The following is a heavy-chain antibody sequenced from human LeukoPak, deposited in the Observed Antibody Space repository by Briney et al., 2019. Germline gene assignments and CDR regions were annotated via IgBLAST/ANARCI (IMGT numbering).Heavy chain of an antibody. CDR2: ISSSSSYI. J-gene: IGHJ4*02. D-gene: IGHD2-21*01. CDR3: ARAGHIVVGPGY. V-gene: IGHV3-21*01. CDR1: GFTFSSYS. Sequence: GGSLRLSCAASGFTFSSYSMNWVRQAPEKGLEWVSSISSSSSYIYYADSVKGRFTISRDNAKNSLYLQMNSLRAEDTAVYYCARAGHIVVGPGYWGQGTLVTVSS.